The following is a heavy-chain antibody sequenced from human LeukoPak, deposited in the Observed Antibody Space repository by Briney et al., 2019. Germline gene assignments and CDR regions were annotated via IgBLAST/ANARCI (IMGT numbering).Heavy chain of an antibody. D-gene: IGHD6-13*01. CDR2: INSDGSST. J-gene: IGHJ4*02. V-gene: IGHV3-74*01. CDR3: AREGAAADFDY. Sequence: PGGSLRLSCAASGFTFSNYWMHWVRQAPGKGLVWVSRINSDGSSTSYADSVKGRFTISRDNAKNTLYLRMNSLRAEDTAVYYCAREGAAADFDYWGQGTLVTVSS. CDR1: GFTFSNYW.